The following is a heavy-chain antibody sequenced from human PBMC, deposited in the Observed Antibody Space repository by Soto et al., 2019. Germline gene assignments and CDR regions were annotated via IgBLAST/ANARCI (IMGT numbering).Heavy chain of an antibody. D-gene: IGHD6-13*01. Sequence: ASVKVSCKASGYTFSNYGISWVRQAPGQGLEWMGWISAYNGNTKYAQKLQGRVTMTTDTSTSTAYMELRSLRSDDTAVYYCARDLGQQLFDYWGQGTLVTVSS. J-gene: IGHJ4*02. V-gene: IGHV1-18*01. CDR2: ISAYNGNT. CDR1: GYTFSNYG. CDR3: ARDLGQQLFDY.